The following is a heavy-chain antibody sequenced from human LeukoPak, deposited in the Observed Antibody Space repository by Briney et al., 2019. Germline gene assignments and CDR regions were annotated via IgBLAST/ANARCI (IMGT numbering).Heavy chain of an antibody. J-gene: IGHJ4*02. CDR1: GFTFSSYY. Sequence: GGSLRLSCAASGFTFSSYYMNWVRQAPGKGLEWVSYISSSSSTIYYADSVKGRFTISRDNAKNSLYLQMNSLRAEATAVYSCARDRYCSGGRCYSGGRGYWGQGTLVTVSS. CDR2: ISSSSSTI. V-gene: IGHV3-48*01. CDR3: ARDRYCSGGRCYSGGRGY. D-gene: IGHD2-15*01.